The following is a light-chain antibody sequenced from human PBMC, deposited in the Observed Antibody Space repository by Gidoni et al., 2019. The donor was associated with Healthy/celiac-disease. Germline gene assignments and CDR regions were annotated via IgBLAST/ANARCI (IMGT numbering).Light chain of an antibody. CDR2: GAS. V-gene: IGKV3-20*01. CDR3: QQYGSSPRT. Sequence: IVLTPSPGTLSLSPGERATLSCRASQSVSSSYLAWYQQKPGQAPRLLIYGASSRATGIPDRFSGSGSGTDFTLTISRLEPEDFAVYYCQQYGSSPRTFGQGTKVEIK. J-gene: IGKJ1*01. CDR1: QSVSSSY.